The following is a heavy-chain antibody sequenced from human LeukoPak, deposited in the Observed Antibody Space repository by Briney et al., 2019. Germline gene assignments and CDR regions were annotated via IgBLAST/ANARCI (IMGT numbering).Heavy chain of an antibody. Sequence: SETLSLTCTVSGGSISSYYWSWIRQPAGKGLEWIGRIYTSGSTNYNPSLKSRVTISVNTSKNQFSLKLSSVTAADTAVYYCARDHSSSSRFDYWGQGTLVTVSS. J-gene: IGHJ4*02. D-gene: IGHD6-6*01. CDR2: IYTSGST. V-gene: IGHV4-4*07. CDR3: ARDHSSSSRFDY. CDR1: GGSISSYY.